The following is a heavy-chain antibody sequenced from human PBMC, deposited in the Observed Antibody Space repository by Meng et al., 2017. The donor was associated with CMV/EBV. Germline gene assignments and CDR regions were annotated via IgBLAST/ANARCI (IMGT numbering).Heavy chain of an antibody. CDR3: ASRYDFWSGYYYYGMDV. D-gene: IGHD3-3*01. J-gene: IGHJ6*02. V-gene: IGHV3-21*01. Sequence: GGSLRLSCAASGFTFSSYSMNWVRQAPGKGLEWVSSISSSSSYICYADSVKGRFTISRDNAKNSLYLQMNSLRAEDTAVYYCASRYDFWSGYYYYGMDVWGQGTTVTVSS. CDR2: ISSSSSYI. CDR1: GFTFSSYS.